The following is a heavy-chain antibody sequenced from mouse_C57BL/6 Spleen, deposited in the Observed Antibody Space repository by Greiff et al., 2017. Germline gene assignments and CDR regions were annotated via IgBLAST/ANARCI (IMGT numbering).Heavy chain of an antibody. D-gene: IGHD1-1*01. Sequence: VQLQQSGAELVKPGASLKISCKASGYAFSSYWMNWVKQRPGKGLEWIGQIYPGDGDTNYNGKFKGKATLTADKYSSTAYMQLSSLTSEASAVYFCARGYYGSNPRWYFDVWGTGTTATVSS. CDR3: ARGYYGSNPRWYFDV. V-gene: IGHV1-80*01. J-gene: IGHJ1*03. CDR2: IYPGDGDT. CDR1: GYAFSSYW.